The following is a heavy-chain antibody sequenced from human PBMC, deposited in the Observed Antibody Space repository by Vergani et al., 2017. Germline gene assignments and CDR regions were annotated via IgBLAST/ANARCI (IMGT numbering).Heavy chain of an antibody. Sequence: QVQLVQSGAEVKKPGASVKVSCKASGYTFTSYGISWVRQAPGQGLEWMGWISAYNGNTNYAQKLQGRVTMTTDTSTSTAYMELRSLRSDDTAVYYWARDVELGSGSYYNPLDFDYWGQGTLVTVSS. J-gene: IGHJ4*02. D-gene: IGHD3-10*01. CDR2: ISAYNGNT. CDR1: GYTFTSYG. CDR3: ARDVELGSGSYYNPLDFDY. V-gene: IGHV1-18*01.